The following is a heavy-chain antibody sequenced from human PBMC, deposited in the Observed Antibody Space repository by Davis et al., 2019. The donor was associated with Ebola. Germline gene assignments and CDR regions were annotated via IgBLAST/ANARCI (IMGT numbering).Heavy chain of an antibody. Sequence: GESLKISCAASGFTFSTYAMGWVRQAPGKGLEWVSDISSGGGAPYYADSVKGRFTTFGDNPKNTLYLQMNSLRADDTAVYYCAKQRGVGAIDYDYWGRGTVVTVSS. J-gene: IGHJ4*02. CDR1: GFTFSTYA. CDR2: ISSGGGAP. V-gene: IGHV3-23*01. D-gene: IGHD1-26*01. CDR3: AKQRGVGAIDYDY.